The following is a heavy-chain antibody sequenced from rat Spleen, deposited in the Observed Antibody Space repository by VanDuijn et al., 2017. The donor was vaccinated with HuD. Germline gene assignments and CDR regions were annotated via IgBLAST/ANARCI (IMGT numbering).Heavy chain of an antibody. V-gene: IGHV2S63*01. Sequence: VQLKESGPGLVQPSQTLSLTCTVSGFSLTDYSVQWVRLPPGQGLEWMGVMGSGGSTAYNSALKSRLSISRDTSKSQVFLKINSLQTEDTAIYYCTRGGAAIVMDAWGQGASVTVSS. CDR3: TRGGAAIVMDA. J-gene: IGHJ4*01. CDR1: GFSLTDYS. D-gene: IGHD1-2*01. CDR2: MGSGGST.